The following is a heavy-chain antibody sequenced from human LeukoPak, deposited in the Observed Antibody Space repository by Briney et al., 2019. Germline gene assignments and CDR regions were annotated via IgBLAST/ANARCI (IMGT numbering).Heavy chain of an antibody. CDR1: GFTFSTYW. J-gene: IGHJ4*02. CDR3: ARDRTYYDILTGYPQIIPFDY. Sequence: GGSLRLSCAASGFTFSTYWMSWVRQAPGKGLEWVANIKQDGSEKYYVDSVKGRFTISRDNAKNSLYLQMNSLRAEDTAVYYCARDRTYYDILTGYPQIIPFDYWGQGTLVTVSS. D-gene: IGHD3-9*01. V-gene: IGHV3-7*01. CDR2: IKQDGSEK.